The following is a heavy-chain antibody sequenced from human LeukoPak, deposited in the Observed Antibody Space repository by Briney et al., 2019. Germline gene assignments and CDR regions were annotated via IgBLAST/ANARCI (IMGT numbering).Heavy chain of an antibody. CDR1: GFTFGSYA. D-gene: IGHD3-9*01. J-gene: IGHJ4*02. Sequence: GGSLRLSCAASGFTFGSYAMNWVRQAPGKGLEWVSAITGSTGTTYYADSVKGRFTVSRDNSKNTLYLQVNSLRDEDTAVYYCAREGSDNSGYDLDFWGQGTLVTVSS. CDR3: AREGSDNSGYDLDF. V-gene: IGHV3-23*01. CDR2: ITGSTGTT.